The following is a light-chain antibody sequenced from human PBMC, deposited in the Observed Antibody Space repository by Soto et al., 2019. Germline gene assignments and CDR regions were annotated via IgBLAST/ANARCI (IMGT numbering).Light chain of an antibody. J-gene: IGKJ1*01. CDR2: SAS. V-gene: IGKV3-20*01. Sequence: ESVLTQSPGTLSLSPGEKATLSCRASQSVSSSYLACYQQKPGQAPSLLIYSASSSTTGITDRFSGSGSGTDFPITVSRLEPEAFAEYYWQQFDSSSWTFGQGTKVEIK. CDR1: QSVSSSY. CDR3: QQFDSSSWT.